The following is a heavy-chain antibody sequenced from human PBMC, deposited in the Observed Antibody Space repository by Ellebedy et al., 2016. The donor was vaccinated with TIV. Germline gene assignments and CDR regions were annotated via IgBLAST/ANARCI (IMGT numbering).Heavy chain of an antibody. Sequence: AASVKVSCKASGYSFSSYYMHWVRQAPGQGLEWMAIINPNDDTKYYVQKFQGRVTMTIDTSTSTGYMELRSLRSDDTAVYYCARGFRYGSGRWPLDHWGQGTLVTVSS. CDR1: GYSFSSYY. CDR3: ARGFRYGSGRWPLDH. CDR2: INPNDDTK. D-gene: IGHD4-23*01. J-gene: IGHJ4*02. V-gene: IGHV1-46*01.